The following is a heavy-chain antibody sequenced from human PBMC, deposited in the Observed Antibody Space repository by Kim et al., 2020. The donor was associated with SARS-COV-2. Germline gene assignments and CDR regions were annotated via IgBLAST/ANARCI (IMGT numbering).Heavy chain of an antibody. CDR1: GFTFSSYW. D-gene: IGHD6-19*01. CDR2: INSDGSST. Sequence: GGSLRLSCAASGFTFSSYWMHWVRQAPGKGLVWVSRINSDGSSTSYADSVKGRFTISRDNAKNTLYLQMNSLRAEDTAVYYCARVGSSGWYYYYGMDVWGQGTTVTVSS. J-gene: IGHJ6*02. V-gene: IGHV3-74*01. CDR3: ARVGSSGWYYYYGMDV.